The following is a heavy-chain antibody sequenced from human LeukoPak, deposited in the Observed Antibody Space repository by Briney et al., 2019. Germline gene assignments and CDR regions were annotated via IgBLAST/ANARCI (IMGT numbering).Heavy chain of an antibody. CDR1: GGSISGSDYY. J-gene: IGHJ5*02. CDR3: ARLGAVLTSVNWFDP. Sequence: SETLSLTCTVSGGSISGSDYYWGWVRQPPGKGLEWIGNFYHSGSTYYNSSLKSRLTMSVDPSKNQFSLKLTAVTAADTAVYYCARLGAVLTSVNWFDPWGQGTLVTVSS. D-gene: IGHD4-23*01. V-gene: IGHV4-39*07. CDR2: FYHSGST.